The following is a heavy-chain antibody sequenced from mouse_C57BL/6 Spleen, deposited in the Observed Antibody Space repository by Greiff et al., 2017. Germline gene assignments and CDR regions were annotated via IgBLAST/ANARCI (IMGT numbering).Heavy chain of an antibody. CDR2: ISSGGSYT. V-gene: IGHV5-6*01. D-gene: IGHD2-12*01. CDR1: GFTFSSYG. Sequence: EVMLVESGGDLVKPGGSLKLSCAASGFTFSSYGMSWVRQTPDKRLEWVATISSGGSYTYYPDSVKGRFTISRDNAKNTLYLQMSSLKSEDTAMYYCARHEGIVATGYAMDYWGQGTSVTVSS. CDR3: ARHEGIVATGYAMDY. J-gene: IGHJ4*01.